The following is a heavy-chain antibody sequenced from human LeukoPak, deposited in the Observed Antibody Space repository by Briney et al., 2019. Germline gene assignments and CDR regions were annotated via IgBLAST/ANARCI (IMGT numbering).Heavy chain of an antibody. V-gene: IGHV1-8*03. J-gene: IGHJ6*03. D-gene: IGHD4/OR15-4a*01. CDR2: MNPNSGNT. CDR1: GYTFSNYD. CDR3: ARGLKEVITERLWPKYRHYTSYYMDV. Sequence: ASVKVSCEASGYTFSNYDINWVRQAPGQGLEWVGWMNPNSGNTGYAQKFQGRVATTRDTSISTAYLEVSTLRTDDTAVYYCARGLKEVITERLWPKYRHYTSYYMDVWGKGTTVTVSS.